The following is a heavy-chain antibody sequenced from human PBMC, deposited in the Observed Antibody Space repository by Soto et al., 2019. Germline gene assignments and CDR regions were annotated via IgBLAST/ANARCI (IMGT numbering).Heavy chain of an antibody. V-gene: IGHV3-7*04. Sequence: EVQLVQSGGGLVQPGGSLRLSCAASGFTFSSYWMSWVRQAPGKGLEWVANIKQDGSEKYYVDSVKGRFTISRDNVKNSLYLQIASLGAEDTAGYYCARGVGRHCFWGSYRWGFDYWGQGTLVTGSS. CDR1: GFTFSSYW. CDR2: IKQDGSEK. CDR3: ARGVGRHCFWGSYRWGFDY. J-gene: IGHJ4*02. D-gene: IGHD3-16*02.